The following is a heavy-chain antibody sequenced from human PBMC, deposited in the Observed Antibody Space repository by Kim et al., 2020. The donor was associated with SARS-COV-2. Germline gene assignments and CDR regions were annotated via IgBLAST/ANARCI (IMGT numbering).Heavy chain of an antibody. CDR2: INAGNGNT. J-gene: IGHJ6*02. D-gene: IGHD2-2*01. Sequence: ASVKVSCKASGYTFTSYAMHWVRQAPGQRLEWMGWINAGNGNTKYSQKFQGRVTITRDTSASTAYMELSSLRSEDTAVYYCLQLLLGPGVDYYYYGMDVWGQGTTVTVSS. CDR3: LQLLLGPGVDYYYYGMDV. V-gene: IGHV1-3*01. CDR1: GYTFTSYA.